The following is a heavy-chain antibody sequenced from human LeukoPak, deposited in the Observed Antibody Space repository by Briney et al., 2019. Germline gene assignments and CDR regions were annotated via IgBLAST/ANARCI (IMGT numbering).Heavy chain of an antibody. D-gene: IGHD6-19*01. CDR2: FDPEDGET. Sequence: ASVKVSCKVSGYTLTELSMHWVRQAPGKGLEWMGGFDPEDGETIYAQKFQGRVTMTEDTSTDTAYMELSSLRSEDTAVYYCAADTPSSGWSYYRMDVWGKGTTVTVSS. CDR3: AADTPSSGWSYYRMDV. V-gene: IGHV1-24*01. CDR1: GYTLTELS. J-gene: IGHJ6*04.